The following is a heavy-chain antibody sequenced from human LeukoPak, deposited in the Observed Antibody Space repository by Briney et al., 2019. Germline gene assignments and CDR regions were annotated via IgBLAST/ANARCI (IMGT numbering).Heavy chain of an antibody. CDR1: GFTFTSSA. Sequence: GTSVKVSCKASGFTFTSSAVQWVRQARGQRLEWIGWIVVSSGNTNYAQKFQERVTITRDMSTSTAYMELSSLRSEDTAVYYCAADQQLEVYYGMDVWGKGTTVTVSS. CDR2: IVVSSGNT. J-gene: IGHJ6*04. D-gene: IGHD6-13*01. V-gene: IGHV1-58*01. CDR3: AADQQLEVYYGMDV.